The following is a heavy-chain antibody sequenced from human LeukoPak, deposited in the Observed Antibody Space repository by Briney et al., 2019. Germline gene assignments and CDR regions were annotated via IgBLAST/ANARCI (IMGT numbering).Heavy chain of an antibody. J-gene: IGHJ4*02. CDR2: ISLTGLT. D-gene: IGHD2-8*01. CDR3: SRENGAFSPFGY. Sequence: SGTPSLTCGVSGGSISNTNWWSWVRQPPGQGLEWIGEISLTGLTHYNPSLESRVTVSLDKSKNQLSLNLTSVTAADTAVYYCSRENGAFSPFGYWGQGTMVTVLS. V-gene: IGHV4-4*02. CDR1: GGSISNTNW.